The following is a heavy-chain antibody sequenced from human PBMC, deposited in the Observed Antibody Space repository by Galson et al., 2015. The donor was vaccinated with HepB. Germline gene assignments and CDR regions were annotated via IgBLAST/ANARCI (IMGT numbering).Heavy chain of an antibody. J-gene: IGHJ5*02. D-gene: IGHD3-10*01. CDR1: GYTFTSYG. Sequence: SCKASGYTFTSYGISWVRQAPGQGLEWMGWISAYSGNTNYAQKLQGRVTMTTDTSTSTAYMELRSLRSDDTAVYYCARDGEYYYGSGSYLGWFDPWGQGTLVTVSS. CDR2: ISAYSGNT. V-gene: IGHV1-18*01. CDR3: ARDGEYYYGSGSYLGWFDP.